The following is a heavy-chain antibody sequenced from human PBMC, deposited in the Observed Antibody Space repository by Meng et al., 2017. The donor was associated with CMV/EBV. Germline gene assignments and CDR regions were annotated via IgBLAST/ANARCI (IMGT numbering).Heavy chain of an antibody. J-gene: IGHJ4*02. D-gene: IGHD3-22*01. V-gene: IGHV3-23*01. Sequence: GESLKISCAASGFTFSSYAMSWVRQAPGKGLEWVSAISGSGGSTYYADSVKGRFTISRDNSKNTLYLQMNSLRAEGTAVYYCAKARIPYYYDSSGYYFFDYWGQGTLVTVSS. CDR1: GFTFSSYA. CDR2: ISGSGGST. CDR3: AKARIPYYYDSSGYYFFDY.